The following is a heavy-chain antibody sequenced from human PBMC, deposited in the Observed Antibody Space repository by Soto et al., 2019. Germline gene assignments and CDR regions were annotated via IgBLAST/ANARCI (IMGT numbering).Heavy chain of an antibody. Sequence: GKSLKISCKGSGYSFTSYWIAWVRQMPGKGLEWMGIIYPGDFDTRYSPSFQGQVTISVDKSINTAYLQWISLKASDTAMYYCAAHSGSYNFDYWGQGTSVTVSS. CDR1: GYSFTSYW. D-gene: IGHD3-10*01. J-gene: IGHJ4*02. CDR2: IYPGDFDT. V-gene: IGHV5-51*01. CDR3: AAHSGSYNFDY.